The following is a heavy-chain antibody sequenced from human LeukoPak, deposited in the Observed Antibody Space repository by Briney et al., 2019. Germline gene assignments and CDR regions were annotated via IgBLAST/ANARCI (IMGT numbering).Heavy chain of an antibody. D-gene: IGHD3-9*01. CDR3: ARQGYDILTGYDNWFDP. CDR2: INPNSGGT. Sequence: ASVKVSCKASGYTFTGYYMHWVRQAPGQGLEGMGWINPNSGGTNYAQKFQGRVTMTRDTSISTAYMELSRVRSDDTAAYYCARQGYDILTGYDNWFDPWGQGTLVTVSS. J-gene: IGHJ5*02. CDR1: GYTFTGYY. V-gene: IGHV1-2*02.